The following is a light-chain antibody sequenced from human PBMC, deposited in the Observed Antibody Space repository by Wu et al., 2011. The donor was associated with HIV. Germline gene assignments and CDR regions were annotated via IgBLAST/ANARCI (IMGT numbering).Light chain of an antibody. J-gene: IGKJ1*01. CDR3: QHYNSYPWT. V-gene: IGKV1-9*01. Sequence: DIQLTQSPSFLSANIGDRVTIACRASQGITNSLAWFQQKPGKAPKLLLYGASTLQSGVPSRFSGSGSGTEFTLTISSLQPEDFATYYCQHYNSYPWTFGQGTKVEIK. CDR2: GAS. CDR1: QGITNS.